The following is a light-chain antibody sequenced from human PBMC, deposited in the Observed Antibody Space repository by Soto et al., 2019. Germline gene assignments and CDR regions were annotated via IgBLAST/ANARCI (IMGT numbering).Light chain of an antibody. CDR3: SSYAVGIYLEV. Sequence: QSVLTQPPSASGSPGQSFTISCTGTSSDVGGYKYVSWYQQHPGKAPQLMIYEVNTPPSGVPDRFSGSKSGNTASLTVSGLQAEDDADYYCSSYAVGIYLEVFGTGTKVTV. J-gene: IGLJ1*01. CDR1: SSDVGGYKY. CDR2: EVN. V-gene: IGLV2-8*01.